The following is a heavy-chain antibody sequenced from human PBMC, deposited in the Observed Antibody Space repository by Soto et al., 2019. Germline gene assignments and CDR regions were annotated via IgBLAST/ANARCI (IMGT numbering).Heavy chain of an antibody. CDR2: IYSGGYT. V-gene: IGHV3-53*01. CDR1: GFTVSNNY. Sequence: EVQLVESGGGLIQPGGSLRLSCAVSGFTVSNNYMSWVRQAPGKGLEGVSVIYSGGYTAYGDSVKGRFTISRDNSKNTLYLQMKSGGAAAPAGYYWAAQRGGGGYWGQGTLVTVSS. D-gene: IGHD6-25*01. CDR3: AAQRGGGGY. J-gene: IGHJ4*02.